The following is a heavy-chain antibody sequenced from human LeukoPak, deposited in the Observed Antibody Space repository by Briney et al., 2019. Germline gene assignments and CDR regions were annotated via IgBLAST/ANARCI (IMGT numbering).Heavy chain of an antibody. CDR3: ARADYYDCSGKLD. D-gene: IGHD3-22*01. CDR1: GYTFTGYY. Sequence: ASVKVSCKASGYTFTGYYMHWVRQAPGQGLEWMGRINPNSGGTNYAQKFQGRVTMTRDTSISTAYMELSRLRSDDTAVYYCARADYYDCSGKLDWGQGTLVTVSS. J-gene: IGHJ4*02. CDR2: INPNSGGT. V-gene: IGHV1-2*06.